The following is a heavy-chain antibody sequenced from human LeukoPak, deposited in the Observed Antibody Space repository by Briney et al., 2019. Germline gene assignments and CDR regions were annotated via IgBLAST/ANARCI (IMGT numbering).Heavy chain of an antibody. CDR3: AKAAHDSPSGSYYPDGDY. CDR1: GFTFSSYW. CDR2: INTDGSST. J-gene: IGHJ4*02. D-gene: IGHD1-26*01. V-gene: IGHV3-74*01. Sequence: GGSLRLSCAASGFTFSSYWMHWVRQAPGKGLVWVSRINTDGSSTSYADSVKGRFTISRDNAKNTLYLQMNSLRAEDTAVYYCAKAAHDSPSGSYYPDGDYWGQGTLVTVSS.